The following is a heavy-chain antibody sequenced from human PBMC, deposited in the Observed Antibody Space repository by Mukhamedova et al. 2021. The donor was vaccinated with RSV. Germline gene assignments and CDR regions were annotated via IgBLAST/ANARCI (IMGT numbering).Heavy chain of an antibody. D-gene: IGHD4-11*01. CDR2: INPKSGGK. V-gene: IGHV1-2*02. CDR3: AVGKGDYNTGNTMND. J-gene: IGHJ4*02. Sequence: GLQWMAWINPKSGGKHYAQQFQGRLTVTRDTSISTAYMELSSLRSDDTAVYYCAVGKGDYNTGNTMNDWGQGTLVTVSS.